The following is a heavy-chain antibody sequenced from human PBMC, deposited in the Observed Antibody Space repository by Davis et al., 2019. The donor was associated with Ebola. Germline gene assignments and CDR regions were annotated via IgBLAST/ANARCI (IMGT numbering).Heavy chain of an antibody. Sequence: GESLKISCAGSGFTFSSYTMNWVRQAPGQGLEWVSAITGSGTYYTDSVKGRFTISRDDSKNTLYLQMNSLRAEDTAVYYCARQQSGSYSLWGQGTLLTVSS. D-gene: IGHD1-26*01. CDR1: GFTFSSYT. V-gene: IGHV3-23*01. J-gene: IGHJ4*02. CDR3: ARQQSGSYSL. CDR2: ITGSGT.